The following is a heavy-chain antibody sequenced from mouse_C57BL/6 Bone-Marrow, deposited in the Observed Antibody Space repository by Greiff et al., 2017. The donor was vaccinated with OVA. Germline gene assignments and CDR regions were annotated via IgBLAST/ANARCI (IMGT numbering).Heavy chain of an antibody. J-gene: IGHJ4*01. CDR1: GYSITSGYY. D-gene: IGHD2-1*01. Sequence: EVQLQESGPGLVKPSQSLSLTCSVTGYSITSGYYWNWIRQFPGNKLEWMGYKSYDGSNNYNPSLKNRIPITRNTSKNQFILKLNAVTTEDTATYYCAGEGGIGNYGDYAMDYWGQGTSVTVSS. CDR2: KSYDGSN. CDR3: AGEGGIGNYGDYAMDY. V-gene: IGHV3-6*01.